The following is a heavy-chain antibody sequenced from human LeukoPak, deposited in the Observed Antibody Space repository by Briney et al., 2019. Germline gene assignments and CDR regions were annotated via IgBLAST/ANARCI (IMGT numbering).Heavy chain of an antibody. CDR1: GFTFSSYE. CDR3: ARDLGGYSYGSHFDY. CDR2: ISYDGSNK. Sequence: GGSLRLSCAASGFTFSSYEMNWVRQAPGKGLEWVAVISYDGSNKYYADSVKGRFTISRDNSKNTLYLQMNSLRAEDTAVYYCARDLGGYSYGSHFDYWGQGTLVTVSS. V-gene: IGHV3-30*04. D-gene: IGHD5-18*01. J-gene: IGHJ4*02.